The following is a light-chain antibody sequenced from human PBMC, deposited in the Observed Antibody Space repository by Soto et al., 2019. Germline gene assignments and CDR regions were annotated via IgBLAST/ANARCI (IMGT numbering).Light chain of an antibody. V-gene: IGLV1-40*01. Sequence: QSVLTQPPSVSGAPGQRGTISCNGSSSNIGAGFDVHWYQQFPGTAPKLLIYGDNIRPSGVPDRFSGSKSGTSASLAITGLQYEDEADYYCQSFWLFGGGTTLTVL. CDR3: QSFWL. CDR2: GDN. J-gene: IGLJ2*01. CDR1: SSNIGAGFD.